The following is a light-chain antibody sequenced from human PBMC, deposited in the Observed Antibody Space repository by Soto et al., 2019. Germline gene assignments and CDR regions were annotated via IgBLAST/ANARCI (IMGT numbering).Light chain of an antibody. CDR2: DVS. Sequence: QSALTQPASVSGSPGQSITISCTGTISDVGGYNFVSWYQQYPGKAPKLMICDVSNRPSGVSNRFSGSKSGNTASLTISGLQAEDEADYYCGSFTGSNYVFGTGTKLTVL. CDR3: GSFTGSNYV. CDR1: ISDVGGYNF. V-gene: IGLV2-14*03. J-gene: IGLJ1*01.